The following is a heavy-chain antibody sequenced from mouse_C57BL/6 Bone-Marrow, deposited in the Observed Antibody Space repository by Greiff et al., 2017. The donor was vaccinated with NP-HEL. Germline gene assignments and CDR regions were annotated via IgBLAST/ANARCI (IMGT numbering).Heavy chain of an antibody. CDR3: ASPLTGTPYYYAMDY. CDR2: ISSDDSYT. D-gene: IGHD4-1*01. J-gene: IGHJ4*01. V-gene: IGHV5-6*01. CDR1: GFTFTSYS. Sequence: DVHLVESGGDLVKPGGSLKLSCAASGFTFTSYSMSWVRQTPDKSLEWVANISSDDSYTYYPDSLKGRFTFSRDNAKNTLYLQMSSLKSEDTAMYYGASPLTGTPYYYAMDYWGQGTSVTVAS.